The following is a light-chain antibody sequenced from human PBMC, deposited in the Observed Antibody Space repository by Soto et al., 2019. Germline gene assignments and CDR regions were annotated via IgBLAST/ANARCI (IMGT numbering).Light chain of an antibody. CDR2: GVS. CDR3: QHRGRWPRT. V-gene: IGKV3-11*01. J-gene: IGKJ2*01. Sequence: EIVLTQSPATLSLSPGERATLSCRASQSVSSYLAWYQQKPGQAPRLLIYGVSNRATGIPARFSGSGSGTDFTLTISSLEPEDFAVYYCQHRGRWPRTFGQGTKLESK. CDR1: QSVSSY.